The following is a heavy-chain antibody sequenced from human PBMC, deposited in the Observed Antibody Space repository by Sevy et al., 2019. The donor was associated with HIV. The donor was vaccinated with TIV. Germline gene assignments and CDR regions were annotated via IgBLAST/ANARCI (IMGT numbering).Heavy chain of an antibody. CDR2: ISSRSSTA. D-gene: IGHD6-19*01. Sequence: GGSLRLSCAASGFTFSSYSMNWVRQAPGKGLKWVSYISSRSSTASYADSVKGRFAISRDNAKKTLYLQMNTLRDEDTAVYYCVRDPDSSGWYDGAYLDSWGQRTLVTVSS. CDR1: GFTFSSYS. V-gene: IGHV3-48*02. J-gene: IGHJ4*02. CDR3: VRDPDSSGWYDGAYLDS.